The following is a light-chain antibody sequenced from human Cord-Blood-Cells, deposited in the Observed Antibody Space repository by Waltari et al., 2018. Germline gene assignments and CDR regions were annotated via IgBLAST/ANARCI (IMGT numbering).Light chain of an antibody. V-gene: IGKV1-5*01. CDR1: QSISSW. CDR2: DAS. Sequence: DIQMTQSPSTLSASVGDRVTIPGRASQSISSWLAWYQQKPGKAPKLLIYDASSLESGVPSRFSGSGSGTEFTLTISSLQPDDFATYYCQQYNSYSGTFGQGTKLEIK. CDR3: QQYNSYSGT. J-gene: IGKJ2*01.